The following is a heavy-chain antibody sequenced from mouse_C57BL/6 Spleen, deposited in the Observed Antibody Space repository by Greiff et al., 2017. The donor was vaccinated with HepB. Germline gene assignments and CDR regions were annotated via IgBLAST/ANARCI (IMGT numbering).Heavy chain of an antibody. J-gene: IGHJ2*01. Sequence: QVQLQQPGAELVMPGASVKLSCKASGYTFTSYWMHWVKQRPGQGLEWIGEIDPSDSYTNYNQKFKGKSTLTVDKSSSTACMQLSSLTSEDSAVYYCAKSPIRHDYFDYWGQGTTLTVSS. CDR2: IDPSDSYT. CDR1: GYTFTSYW. CDR3: AKSPIRHDYFDY. V-gene: IGHV1-69*01. D-gene: IGHD6-5*01.